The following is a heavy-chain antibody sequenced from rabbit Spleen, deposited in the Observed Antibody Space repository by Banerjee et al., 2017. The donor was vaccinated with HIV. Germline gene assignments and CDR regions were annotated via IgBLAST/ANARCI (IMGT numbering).Heavy chain of an antibody. CDR1: GFSFSSSYW. J-gene: IGHJ4*01. Sequence: EESGGDLVKPGGTLTLTCTVSGFSFSSSYWIWWVRQAPGKGLEWIGYIYTSTTNTNYASWAKGRFTISKTSSTTVTLQMTSLTDADTTTYFCARDSAGREDFNLWGPGTLVTVS. CDR2: IYTSTTNT. V-gene: IGHV1S45*01. CDR3: ARDSAGREDFNL. D-gene: IGHD4-2*01.